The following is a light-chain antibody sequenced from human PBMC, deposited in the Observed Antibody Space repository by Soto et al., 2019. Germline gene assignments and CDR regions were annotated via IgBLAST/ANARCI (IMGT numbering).Light chain of an antibody. J-gene: IGLJ1*01. Sequence: QSVLTQPASVSGSPGQSVTISCTGTSSDVGGYNYVSWYQQLPGEAPKLIIYGVTDRPSGVSNHFSGSKSGNTASLTVSGLQAEEEGDYYCSSYTATRTYVFGTGTKVTV. CDR2: GVT. CDR3: SSYTATRTYV. V-gene: IGLV2-14*01. CDR1: SSDVGGYNY.